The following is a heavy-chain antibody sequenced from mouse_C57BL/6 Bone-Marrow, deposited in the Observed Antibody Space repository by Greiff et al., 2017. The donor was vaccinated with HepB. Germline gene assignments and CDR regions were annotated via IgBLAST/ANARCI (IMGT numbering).Heavy chain of an antibody. J-gene: IGHJ4*01. V-gene: IGHV1-26*01. CDR2: INPNNGGT. CDR1: GYTFTDYY. CDR3: ARGGIGYDAMDY. Sequence: VQLQQSGPELVKPGASVKISCKASGYTFTDYYMNWVKQSHGKSLEWIGDINPNNGGTSYNQKFKGKATLTVDKSSSTAYMELRSLTSEDSAVYYCARGGIGYDAMDYWGQGTSVTVSS.